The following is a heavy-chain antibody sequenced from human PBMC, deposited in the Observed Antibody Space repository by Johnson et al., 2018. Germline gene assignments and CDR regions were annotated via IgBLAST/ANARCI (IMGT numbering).Heavy chain of an antibody. Sequence: VQLQESGGGLVKPGGSLRLSCAASGFTFSNAWMNWVRQAPGKGLEWVGRIKSKTDGGPTDYAAPVKGRFTISRDDSKNTLYLQMNSLKTEDTAVDYCTTDGAEYDILTGTDAFEIWGQGTMVTVSS. V-gene: IGHV3-15*07. J-gene: IGHJ3*02. CDR2: IKSKTDGGPT. D-gene: IGHD3-9*01. CDR1: GFTFSNAW. CDR3: TTDGAEYDILTGTDAFEI.